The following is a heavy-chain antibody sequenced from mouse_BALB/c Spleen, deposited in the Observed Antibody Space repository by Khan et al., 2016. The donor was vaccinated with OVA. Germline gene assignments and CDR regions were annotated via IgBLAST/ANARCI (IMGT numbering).Heavy chain of an antibody. Sequence: VQLQESGAELVKPGASVKLSCKASGYTFTSYYMYWVKQRPGQGLEWIGEINPSNGGTNFNEKFKSKATLTVDKSSSTAYMQLSILTSEDSAVYYCTRSGYGTFTYWGQGTLVTVSA. D-gene: IGHD2-1*01. CDR2: INPSNGGT. V-gene: IGHV1S81*02. J-gene: IGHJ3*01. CDR3: TRSGYGTFTY. CDR1: GYTFTSYY.